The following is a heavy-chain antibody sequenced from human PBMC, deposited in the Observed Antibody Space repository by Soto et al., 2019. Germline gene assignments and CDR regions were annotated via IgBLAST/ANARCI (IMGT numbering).Heavy chain of an antibody. J-gene: IGHJ6*02. CDR1: CGSISSGDYY. D-gene: IGHD3-16*01. CDR3: ARVDYSNYDYGVDV. CDR2: IYYSGST. V-gene: IGHV4-30-4*02. Sequence: SETLSLTCTVSCGSISSGDYYWSWIRQPPGKGLEWIGYIYYSGSTYYNPSLKSRVTISVDTSKNHISLKLSSVTAADTAVYYCARVDYSNYDYGVDVWGRGTTVT.